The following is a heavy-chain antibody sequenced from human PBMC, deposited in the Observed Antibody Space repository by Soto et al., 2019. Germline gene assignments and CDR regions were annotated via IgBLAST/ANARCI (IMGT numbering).Heavy chain of an antibody. V-gene: IGHV4-34*01. D-gene: IGHD1-26*01. CDR3: ARELGGSYLNWFDP. J-gene: IGHJ5*02. CDR2: INHSGGT. CDR1: GGSFSGYY. Sequence: QVQLQQWGAGLLKPSETLSLTCAVYGGSFSGYYWSWIRQPPGKGLEWIGEINHSGGTNYNPSLKRRVTXXAXPXXNQFSLKLSSVTAADTAVYYCARELGGSYLNWFDPWGQGTLVTVSS.